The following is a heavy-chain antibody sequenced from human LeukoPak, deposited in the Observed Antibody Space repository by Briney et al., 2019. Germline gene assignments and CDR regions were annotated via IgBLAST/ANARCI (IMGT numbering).Heavy chain of an antibody. CDR1: GFTFSSYA. D-gene: IGHD6-6*01. Sequence: GGSLRLSCAASGFTFSSYAMHWVRQAPGKGLEWVAVISYDGSNKYYADSVKGRFTISRDNSKNTLYLQMNSLRAEDTAVYYCARDRTPFYSSSLDAFDIWGQGTMVTVSS. J-gene: IGHJ3*02. CDR2: ISYDGSNK. CDR3: ARDRTPFYSSSLDAFDI. V-gene: IGHV3-30-3*01.